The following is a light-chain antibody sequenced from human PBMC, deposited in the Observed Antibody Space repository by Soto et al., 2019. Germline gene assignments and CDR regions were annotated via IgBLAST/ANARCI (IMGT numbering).Light chain of an antibody. CDR2: GAS. CDR1: QSISRW. CDR3: QQFNSYPIT. Sequence: DIQINPSPATLSASLGERVTITCRASQSISRWLTWYQQKPGKAPKLLIDGASSSESGVPSRFSGSGSGTEFTLTIGGLQPDDFATYFCQQFNSYPITFGQGTRLENK. J-gene: IGKJ5*01. V-gene: IGKV1-5*01.